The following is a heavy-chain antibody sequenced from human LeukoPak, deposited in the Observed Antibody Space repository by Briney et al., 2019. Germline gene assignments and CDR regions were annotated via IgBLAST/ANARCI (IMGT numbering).Heavy chain of an antibody. CDR2: IWYDGSNK. CDR1: GFTFSSYG. D-gene: IGHD4-23*01. CDR3: AKDLARYTVVTPFDY. J-gene: IGHJ4*02. V-gene: IGHV3-33*06. Sequence: GGSLRLSCAASGFTFSSYGMHWVRQAPGKGLEWVAVIWYDGSNKYYADSVKGRFTISRDNSKNTLYLQMNSLRAEDTAVYYCAKDLARYTVVTPFDYWGRGTLVTVSS.